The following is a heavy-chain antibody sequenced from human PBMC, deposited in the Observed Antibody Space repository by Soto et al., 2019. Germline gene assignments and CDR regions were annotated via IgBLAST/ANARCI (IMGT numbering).Heavy chain of an antibody. Sequence: SVKVSCKASGGTFSSYAISWVRQAPGQGLEWMGGIIPIFATANYAQKFQGRVTITADESTSTAYMEVSSLRSEDTAVYYCASDNSSGYYYFDYWGQGTLVTVSS. CDR1: GGTFSSYA. CDR3: ASDNSSGYYYFDY. V-gene: IGHV1-69*13. J-gene: IGHJ4*02. D-gene: IGHD3-22*01. CDR2: IIPIFATA.